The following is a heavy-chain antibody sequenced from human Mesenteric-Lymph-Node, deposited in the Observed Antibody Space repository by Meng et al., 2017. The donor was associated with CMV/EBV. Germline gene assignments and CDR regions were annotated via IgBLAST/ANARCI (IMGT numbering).Heavy chain of an antibody. Sequence: TFSSYWMSWIRQPPGKGLEWIGSIYYSGSTYYNPSLKSRVTISVDTSKNQFSLKLSSVTAADTAVYYCAREELRYSIPGYFDYWGQGTLVTVSS. V-gene: IGHV4-39*07. CDR3: AREELRYSIPGYFDY. J-gene: IGHJ4*02. D-gene: IGHD3-9*01. CDR1: TFSSYW. CDR2: IYYSGST.